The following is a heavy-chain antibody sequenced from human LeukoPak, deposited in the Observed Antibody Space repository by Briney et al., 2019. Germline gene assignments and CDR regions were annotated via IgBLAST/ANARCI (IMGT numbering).Heavy chain of an antibody. V-gene: IGHV3-21*01. D-gene: IGHD3-3*01. J-gene: IGHJ6*02. CDR3: ARGIQLYYDFWSGQDV. Sequence: TPGGSLRLSCAASGFTFSSYSMNWVRQAPGKGLEWVSSISSSSSYIYYADSVKGRFTISRDNAKNSLYLQMNSLRAEDTAVYYCARGIQLYYDFWSGQDVWGQGTTVTVSS. CDR1: GFTFSSYS. CDR2: ISSSSSYI.